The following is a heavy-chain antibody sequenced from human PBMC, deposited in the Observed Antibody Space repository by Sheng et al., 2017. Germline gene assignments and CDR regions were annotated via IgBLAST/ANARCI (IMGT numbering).Heavy chain of an antibody. J-gene: IGHJ4*02. D-gene: IGHD6-13*01. V-gene: IGHV3-21*02. CDR2: ISSSSRFI. CDR1: GFTFSDYS. Sequence: EVQLVESGGGLVKSGGSLRLSCAGSGFTFSDYSINWVRQAPGKGLEWVSSISSSSRFIYYAESVKGRFTISRDNAKKSVDLQMSSLRAEDTAVYYCARESGYSSSSYPYWGQG. CDR3: ARESGYSSSSYPY.